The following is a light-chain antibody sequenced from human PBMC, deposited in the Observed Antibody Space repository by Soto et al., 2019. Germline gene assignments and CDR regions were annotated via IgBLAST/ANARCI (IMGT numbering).Light chain of an antibody. CDR1: SSNIGSNT. CDR2: SNN. J-gene: IGLJ1*01. V-gene: IGLV1-44*01. Sequence: QSVLTQPPSASGTPGQRVTISCSGSSSNIGSNTVNWYQQLPGTAPKLLIYSNNQRPSGVPDRFSGSKSGTSASLAISGLQSEDAADYYCAAWDDSLNGLYVFGTGTKVTVL. CDR3: AAWDDSLNGLYV.